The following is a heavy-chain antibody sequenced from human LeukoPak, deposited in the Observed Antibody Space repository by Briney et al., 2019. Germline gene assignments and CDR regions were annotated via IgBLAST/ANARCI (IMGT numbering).Heavy chain of an antibody. V-gene: IGHV1-3*01. CDR2: INAGNGNT. D-gene: IGHD2-2*01. CDR1: GYTFTSYV. Sequence: ASVKVSCKASGYTFTSYVILWVRQAPGQRLEWMGWINAGNGNTNYSQNFQGRVTITRDTSASTAYMELSSLRSEDTAVYYCARDWRCSSTSCSGLGGSLSTNYFDPWGQGTLVTVSS. J-gene: IGHJ5*02. CDR3: ARDWRCSSTSCSGLGGSLSTNYFDP.